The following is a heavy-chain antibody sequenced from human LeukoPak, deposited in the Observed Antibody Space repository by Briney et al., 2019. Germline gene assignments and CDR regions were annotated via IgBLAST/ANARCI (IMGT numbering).Heavy chain of an antibody. V-gene: IGHV3-74*03. CDR3: VRDETLWTLDW. Sequence: GGSLRLSCAASGFTFSGHWIHWVRQAPGMGLVWVSRINEDGSDSMYAESVKGRFTISRDNAKNTVYLQMNSLRAEDTAVYYCVRDETLWTLDWWGQGTLVSVSS. CDR1: GFTFSGHW. J-gene: IGHJ4*02. D-gene: IGHD1-1*01. CDR2: INEDGSDS.